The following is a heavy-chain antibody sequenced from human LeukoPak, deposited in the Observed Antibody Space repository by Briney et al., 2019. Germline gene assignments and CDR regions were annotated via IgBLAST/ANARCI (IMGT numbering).Heavy chain of an antibody. CDR1: GLAFSDYW. J-gene: IGHJ4*02. V-gene: IGHV3-7*01. D-gene: IGHD5-24*01. Sequence: GGSLRLSCAASGLAFSDYWMSWVRQAPGKGLEWVANIKPDGGHQNYVDSVKGRFTISRDNAKNSLYLQMNGLRAEDTAVYFCARGEEKATITGLDSWGQGTLVTVSS. CDR3: ARGEEKATITGLDS. CDR2: IKPDGGHQ.